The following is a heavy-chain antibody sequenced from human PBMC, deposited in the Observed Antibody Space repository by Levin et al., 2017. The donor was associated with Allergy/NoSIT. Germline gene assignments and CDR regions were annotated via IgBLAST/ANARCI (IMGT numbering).Heavy chain of an antibody. CDR2: IYYSGST. CDR3: ARAPRASIGIAAAGFYYYYGMDV. Sequence: SETLSLTCTVSGGSISSYYWSWIRQPPGKGLEWIGYIYYSGSTNYNPSLKSRVTISVDTSKNQFSLKLSSVTAADTAVYYCARAPRASIGIAAAGFYYYYGMDVWGQGTTVTVSS. CDR1: GGSISSYY. J-gene: IGHJ6*02. V-gene: IGHV4-59*01. D-gene: IGHD6-13*01.